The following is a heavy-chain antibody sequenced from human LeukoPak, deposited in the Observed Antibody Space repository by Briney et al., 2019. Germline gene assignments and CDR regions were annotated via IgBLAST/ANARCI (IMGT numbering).Heavy chain of an antibody. J-gene: IGHJ3*02. CDR2: INPNSGGT. CDR3: ASVGSSGYHGISFAFDI. Sequence: ASVKVSCKASGYTFTGYYMHWVRQAPGQGLEWMGWINPNSGGTNYAQKFQGRVTMTRDTSISTAYMELSRLRSDDTAVYYCASVGSSGYHGISFAFDIWGQGTMVTVSS. V-gene: IGHV1-2*02. D-gene: IGHD3-22*01. CDR1: GYTFTGYY.